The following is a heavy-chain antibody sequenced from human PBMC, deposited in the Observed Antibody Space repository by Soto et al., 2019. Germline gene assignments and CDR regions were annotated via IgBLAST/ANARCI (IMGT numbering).Heavy chain of an antibody. V-gene: IGHV4-59*01. CDR2: IFYTGIT. CDR1: GDSISSSY. D-gene: IGHD5-12*01. CDR3: AKGAGRDGYNTA. J-gene: IGHJ4*02. Sequence: QVQLQQSGPGLMMPSETLSLTCTVSGDSISSSYWSWFRQPPGKGLEYIGYIFYTGITNYNPSLKSRVTISMDTSKNQFSLNLNSVTAAATAVYYCAKGAGRDGYNTARGQGTLVTVSA.